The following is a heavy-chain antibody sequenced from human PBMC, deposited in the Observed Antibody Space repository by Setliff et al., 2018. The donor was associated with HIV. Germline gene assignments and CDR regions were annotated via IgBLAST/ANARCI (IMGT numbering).Heavy chain of an antibody. CDR2: VNPNSGGT. CDR3: ARMPKSYDILTGYVDY. J-gene: IGHJ4*02. V-gene: IGHV1-2*02. D-gene: IGHD3-9*01. CDR1: GYTFTGHY. Sequence: ASVKVSCKASGYTFTGHYMHWMRQAPGQGLEWMGWVNPNSGGTNYAQKFQGRVTMTRDTSISTAYMELSRLRSDDTAVYYCARMPKSYDILTGYVDYWGQGTLVTVSS.